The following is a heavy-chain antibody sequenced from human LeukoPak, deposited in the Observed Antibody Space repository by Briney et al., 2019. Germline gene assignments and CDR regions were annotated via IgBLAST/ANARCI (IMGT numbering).Heavy chain of an antibody. CDR2: SYYSGTT. CDR3: ARDGSGNSRFDY. V-gene: IGHV4-31*03. D-gene: IGHD4-23*01. CDR1: GGSLDSGGYY. Sequence: HTLSLTCTVSGGSLDSGGYYWTWIRQHPGRGLEWIGYSYYSGTTYYNPSLKSRITISVDTSKNQFSLQLSSVTAADTAVYFCARDGSGNSRFDYWGQGTRDTVSS. J-gene: IGHJ4*02.